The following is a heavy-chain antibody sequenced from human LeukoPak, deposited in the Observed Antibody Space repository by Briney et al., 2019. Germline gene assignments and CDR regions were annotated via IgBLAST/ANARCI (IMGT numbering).Heavy chain of an antibody. CDR1: GATFSSYV. Sequence: SVKVSCKASGATFSSYVISWVRHAPGQGLEWMGGIIPIFGTANYAQKFQGRVTITTDESTSTAYMELSSRTFEDAAVYLYSCAAVLYSSTPCFDPWGQGTMVTVSS. D-gene: IGHD6-19*01. CDR3: SCAAVLYSSTPCFDP. J-gene: IGHJ5*02. V-gene: IGHV1-69*05. CDR2: IIPIFGTA.